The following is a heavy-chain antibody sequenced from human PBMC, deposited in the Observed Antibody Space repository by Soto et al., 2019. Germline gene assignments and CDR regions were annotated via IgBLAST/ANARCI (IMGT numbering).Heavy chain of an antibody. CDR3: AKDVFGLGYQDFDY. Sequence: EVQMVESGGGLVQPGGSLRLSCVVSGFTFSDYWMSWVRQAPGKGLEWVSAISGSGGSTYYADSVKGRFTISRDNSKNTLYLQMNSLRAEDTAVYYCAKDVFGLGYQDFDYWGQGTLVTVSS. V-gene: IGHV3-23*04. CDR1: GFTFSDYW. J-gene: IGHJ4*02. D-gene: IGHD3-3*01. CDR2: ISGSGGST.